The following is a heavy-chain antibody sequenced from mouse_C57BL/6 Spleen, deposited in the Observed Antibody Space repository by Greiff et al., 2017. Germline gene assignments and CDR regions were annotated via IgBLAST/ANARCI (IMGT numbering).Heavy chain of an antibody. CDR1: GYTFTSYW. CDR3: AREGYGSSYWYFDV. D-gene: IGHD1-1*01. V-gene: IGHV1-52*01. J-gene: IGHJ1*03. CDR2: IDPSDSET. Sequence: QVQLQQPGAELVRPGSSVKLSCKASGYTFTSYWMHWVKQRPIQGLEWIGNIDPSDSETHYNQKFKGKATFTADTSSNTAYMQLSSLTTEDSAIYYCAREGYGSSYWYFDVWGTGTTLTVSS.